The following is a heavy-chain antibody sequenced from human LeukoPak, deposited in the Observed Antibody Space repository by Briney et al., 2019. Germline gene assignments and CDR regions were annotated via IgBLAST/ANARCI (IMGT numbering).Heavy chain of an antibody. D-gene: IGHD6-19*01. CDR3: AKRSGYTTGWFFDF. CDR2: ISGSGDNT. Sequence: GRSLKLSCAASGFSFSSYAMSWVRQAPGKGLEWVSSISGSGDNTYYAESVKGRFTISRDNSKNTLFLQMNSLRAEDTAVFYCAKRSGYTTGWFFDFWGQGTLVTVSS. J-gene: IGHJ4*02. V-gene: IGHV3-23*01. CDR1: GFSFSSYA.